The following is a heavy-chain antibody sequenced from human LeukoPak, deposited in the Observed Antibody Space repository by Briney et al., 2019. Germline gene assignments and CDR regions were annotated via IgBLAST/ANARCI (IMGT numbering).Heavy chain of an antibody. CDR1: GYTFTSYG. V-gene: IGHV1-18*01. CDR2: ISAYNGNT. CDR3: ARDSPGVGATSGDDAFDI. J-gene: IGHJ3*02. D-gene: IGHD1-26*01. Sequence: ASVKVSCKASGYTFTSYGISWVRQAPGQGLEWMGWISAYNGNTNYAQKLQGRVTMTTDTSTSTAYMELRSLRSDDTAVYYCARDSPGVGATSGDDAFDIWGQGTMVTVSS.